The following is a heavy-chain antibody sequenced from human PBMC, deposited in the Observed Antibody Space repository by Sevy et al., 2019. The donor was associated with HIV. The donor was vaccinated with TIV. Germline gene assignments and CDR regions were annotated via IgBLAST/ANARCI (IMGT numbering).Heavy chain of an antibody. J-gene: IGHJ3*02. CDR3: ASKYYYDSSGYPDAFDI. CDR1: GYSFTSYW. D-gene: IGHD3-22*01. CDR2: NYPCDSDT. Sequence: GESLKISCKGSGYSFTSYWIGWVRQMPGKGLEWMGINYPCDSDTRYSPSFQGQVTISADKSTSTAYLKWSSLKASDTAMYYCASKYYYDSSGYPDAFDIWGQGTMVTVSS. V-gene: IGHV5-51*01.